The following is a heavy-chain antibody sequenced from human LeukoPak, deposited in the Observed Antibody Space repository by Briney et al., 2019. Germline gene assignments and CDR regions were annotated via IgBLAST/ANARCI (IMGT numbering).Heavy chain of an antibody. CDR2: INPNSGGT. D-gene: IGHD2-15*01. Sequence: GASVKVSCKASGYTFTDYYLHWARQAPGQGLEWMGWINPNSGGTNYAQKFQGRVTMTRDTSISTAYMELSRLRSDDTAVYYCARWVAATQFDYWGQGTLVTVSS. CDR1: GYTFTDYY. CDR3: ARWVAATQFDY. J-gene: IGHJ4*02. V-gene: IGHV1-2*02.